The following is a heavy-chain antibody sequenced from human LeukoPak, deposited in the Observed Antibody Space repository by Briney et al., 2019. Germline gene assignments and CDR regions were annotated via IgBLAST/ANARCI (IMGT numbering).Heavy chain of an antibody. V-gene: IGHV1-8*01. Sequence: ASVKVSCKASGYTFTSYDINWVRQATGQGLEWMGWMNPNSGNTGYAQKFQGRVTMTRNTSISTAYMELSSLRSEDMAVYYCARVYYDILTGYYRLDYWGQGTLVTVSS. CDR1: GYTFTSYD. D-gene: IGHD3-9*01. CDR2: MNPNSGNT. CDR3: ARVYYDILTGYYRLDY. J-gene: IGHJ4*02.